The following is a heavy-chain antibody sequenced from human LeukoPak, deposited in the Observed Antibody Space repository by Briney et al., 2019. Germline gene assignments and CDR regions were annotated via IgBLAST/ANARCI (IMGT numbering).Heavy chain of an antibody. CDR1: GFTFSGSA. V-gene: IGHV3-73*01. J-gene: IGHJ4*02. CDR2: IRSKANSYAT. D-gene: IGHD3-22*01. CDR3: TRPSYDSSVSGVVY. Sequence: PGVSLRLSCATSGFTFSGSAIHWVRQASGKGLEWVGRIRSKANSYATTDAASVKGRFTISRDDSKSTAYLQMNSLKTEDTAVYYCTRPSYDSSVSGVVYWGQGTLVTFSS.